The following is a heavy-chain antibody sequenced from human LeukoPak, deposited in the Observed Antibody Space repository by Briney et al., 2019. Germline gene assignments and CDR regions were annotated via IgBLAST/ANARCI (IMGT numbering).Heavy chain of an antibody. Sequence: ASVKVSCKASGYTFTSYGISWVRQAPGQGLEWMGWISAYNGNTNYAQKLQGRVTMTTDTSTSTAYMELRSLRSDDTAVYYCAKSGGYDIYYYYGMDVWGQGTTVTVSS. CDR3: AKSGGYDIYYYYGMDV. CDR2: ISAYNGNT. V-gene: IGHV1-18*01. D-gene: IGHD5-12*01. CDR1: GYTFTSYG. J-gene: IGHJ6*02.